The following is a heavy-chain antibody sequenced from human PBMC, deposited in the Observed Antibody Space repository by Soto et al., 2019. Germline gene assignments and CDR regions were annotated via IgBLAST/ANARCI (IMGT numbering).Heavy chain of an antibody. J-gene: IGHJ4*02. V-gene: IGHV3-7*01. CDR3: AREYCSSTSCQFDY. D-gene: IGHD2-2*01. CDR2: IKQDGSEK. Sequence: CAASGFPFSSYWMSWVRQAPGKGLEWVANIKQDGSEKYYVDSVKGRFTISRDNAKNSLYLQMNSLRAEDTAVYYCAREYCSSTSCQFDYWGRGTLVTVSS. CDR1: GFPFSSYW.